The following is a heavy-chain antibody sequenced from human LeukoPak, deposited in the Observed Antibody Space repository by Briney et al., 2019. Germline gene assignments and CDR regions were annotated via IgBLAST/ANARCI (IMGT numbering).Heavy chain of an antibody. J-gene: IGHJ4*02. CDR2: IYYSGRT. V-gene: IGHV4-59*01. CDR1: GGSLSSYY. Sequence: SETLSLTCTVSGGSLSSYYWSWIRQPPGKGLERIGYIYYSGRTNYNPSLTSRVTISVDTSKNQFSLKLSSVTAADTAVYYCARSKDIRMGSKRGIEMDYWGQGTLVTVSS. D-gene: IGHD5-24*01. CDR3: ARSKDIRMGSKRGIEMDY.